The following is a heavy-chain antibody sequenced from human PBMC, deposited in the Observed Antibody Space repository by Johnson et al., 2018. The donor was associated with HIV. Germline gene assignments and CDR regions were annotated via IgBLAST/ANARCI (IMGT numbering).Heavy chain of an antibody. V-gene: IGHV3-7*05. CDR2: IKQDGSEK. CDR1: GFTFSSYW. Sequence: VQLVESGGGLVQPGGSLRLSCTTSGFTFSSYWMNWVRQAPGKGLEWVANIKQDGSEKYYVDSVKGRFTISRYNTKNSLYLQMNSLRAEDTAIYYCARPNNWNPRGDAFDIWGQGTMVTVSS. J-gene: IGHJ3*02. CDR3: ARPNNWNPRGDAFDI. D-gene: IGHD1-20*01.